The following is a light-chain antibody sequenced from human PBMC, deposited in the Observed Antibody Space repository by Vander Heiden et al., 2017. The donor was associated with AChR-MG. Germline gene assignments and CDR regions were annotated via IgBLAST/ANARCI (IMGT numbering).Light chain of an antibody. V-gene: IGKV4-1*01. Sequence: EIGMTQSPVPLALSRGERATINCKASQSFLDSSNNKNYLAWYQQKPGQPPKLLIYWASTRESGVPDRFSGSGSGTDFTLTISSLQAEDVAVYYCQQDNSTPYTFGQGTKLEIK. CDR1: QSFLDSSNNKNY. CDR3: QQDNSTPYT. CDR2: WAS. J-gene: IGKJ2*01.